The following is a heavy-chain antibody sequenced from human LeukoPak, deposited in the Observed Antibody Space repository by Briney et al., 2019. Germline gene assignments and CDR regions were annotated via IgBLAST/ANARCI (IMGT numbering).Heavy chain of an antibody. Sequence: GGSLRLSCAASGFTFSSYWMHWVRQAPGKGLVWVSRINSDGSSTSYADSVKGRFTISRDNAKNTLYLQMNSLRAEDTAVYYCAREIDYGDGNWFDPWGQGTLVTVSS. J-gene: IGHJ5*02. CDR3: AREIDYGDGNWFDP. D-gene: IGHD4-17*01. CDR1: GFTFSSYW. CDR2: INSDGSST. V-gene: IGHV3-74*01.